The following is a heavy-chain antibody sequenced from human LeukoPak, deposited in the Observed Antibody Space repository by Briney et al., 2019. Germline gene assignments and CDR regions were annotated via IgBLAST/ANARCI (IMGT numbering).Heavy chain of an antibody. J-gene: IGHJ4*02. V-gene: IGHV4-59*01. CDR3: ARGGYDSDFDY. CDR2: IYFTGRT. CDR1: GGSISTYY. D-gene: IGHD3-3*01. Sequence: SETLSLTCTVSGGSISTYYWSWIRLPPGKGLEWIAYIYFTGRTQYNPSLKSRVTISEDTSKNQFSLRLSSVTPADTAVYYCARGGYDSDFDYWGQGTLVTVSS.